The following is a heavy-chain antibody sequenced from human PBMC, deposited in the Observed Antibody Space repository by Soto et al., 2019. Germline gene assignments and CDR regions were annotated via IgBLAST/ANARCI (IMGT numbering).Heavy chain of an antibody. V-gene: IGHV4-59*08. CDR2: VYYSGST. Sequence: SETLSLTCTVSGDSISDDYWTWIRQPPGKALEWIGYVYYSGSTSYNPSFKSRVTISVDTSKTQFSLKLSSVTAADTAVYYCARVRTTLDFYYYYMDIWGIGTTVTVSS. D-gene: IGHD2-2*01. CDR3: ARVRTTLDFYYYYMDI. J-gene: IGHJ6*03. CDR1: GDSISDDY.